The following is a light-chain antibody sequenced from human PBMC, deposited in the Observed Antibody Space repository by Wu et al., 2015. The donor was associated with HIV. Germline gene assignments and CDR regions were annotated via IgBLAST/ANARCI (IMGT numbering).Light chain of an antibody. V-gene: IGKV3-15*01. CDR3: QQYNEWPA. CDR2: GAS. CDR1: QYVSDNY. Sequence: EIVLTQSPGTLSLSPGERATLSCRASQYVSDNYLAWYQHKPGQAPKIIIYGASTRATGIPARFSGRGSGTEFTLTISSVQSEDFAVYVCQQYNEWPAFGQGTKVEIK. J-gene: IGKJ1*01.